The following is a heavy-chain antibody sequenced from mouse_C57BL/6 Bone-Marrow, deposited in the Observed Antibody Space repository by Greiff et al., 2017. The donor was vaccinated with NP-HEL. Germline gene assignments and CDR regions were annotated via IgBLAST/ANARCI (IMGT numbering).Heavy chain of an antibody. Sequence: EVKLQESGPGLVKPSQSLSLTCSVTGYSITSGYYWNWIRQFPGNKLEWMGYISYDGSNNYNPSLKNRISITRDTSKNQFFLKLNSVTTEDTATYYCASGYYDYEDWGQGTLVTVSA. CDR2: ISYDGSN. CDR3: ASGYYDYED. V-gene: IGHV3-6*01. J-gene: IGHJ3*01. CDR1: GYSITSGYY. D-gene: IGHD2-4*01.